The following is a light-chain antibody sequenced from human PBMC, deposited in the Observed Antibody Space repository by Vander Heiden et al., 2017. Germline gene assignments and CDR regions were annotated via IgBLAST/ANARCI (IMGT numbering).Light chain of an antibody. CDR2: EVS. CDR1: QSLLHNNGNTY. Sequence: DIVMTQTPLSLSVTPGQPASISCKSSQSLLHNNGNTYLYWYLQRPGQPPQLLIYEVSKRFSGVPERFSGSRSGTDFTLKISRVEAEDVGVYYCMQSVEMPPTFGQGTKAEI. J-gene: IGKJ1*01. V-gene: IGKV2D-29*01. CDR3: MQSVEMPPT.